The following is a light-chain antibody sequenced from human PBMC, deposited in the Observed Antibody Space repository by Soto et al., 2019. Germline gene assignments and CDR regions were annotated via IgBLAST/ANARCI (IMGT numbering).Light chain of an antibody. J-gene: IGKJ1*01. CDR2: GAS. CDR3: QQYNNWPQT. CDR1: QSVSSN. V-gene: IGKV3-15*01. Sequence: EIVMTLSPATLSVSPGERATLSCRASQSVSSNLARYQQKPGQAPRLLIYGASTRATGIPARFSGSGSGTEFTLTISSLQSEDFAVYYCQQYNNWPQTFGQGT.